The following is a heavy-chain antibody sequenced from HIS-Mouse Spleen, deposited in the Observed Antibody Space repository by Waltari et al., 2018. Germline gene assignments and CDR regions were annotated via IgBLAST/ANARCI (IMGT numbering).Heavy chain of an antibody. J-gene: IGHJ2*01. CDR2: IYYSGST. Sequence: QLQLQESGPGLVKPSETLSLPCTVSGGSIRLSRYYWGWIRQPPGKGLEWIGSIYYSGSTYYNPSLKSRVTISVDTSKNQFSLKLSSVTAADTAVYYCAREIPYSSSWYDWYFDLWGRGTLVTVSS. V-gene: IGHV4-39*07. CDR1: GGSIRLSRYY. CDR3: AREIPYSSSWYDWYFDL. D-gene: IGHD6-13*01.